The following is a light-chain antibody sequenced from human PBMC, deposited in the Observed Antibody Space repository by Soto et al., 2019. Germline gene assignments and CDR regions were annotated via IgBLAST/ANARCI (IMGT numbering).Light chain of an antibody. CDR2: DTS. V-gene: IGKV3-11*01. CDR3: QQRTNWPRSFT. CDR1: QSVSSY. J-gene: IGKJ3*01. Sequence: EIVLTQSPATLSLSPGERATLSCRASQSVSSYLAWYQQKPGQAPRLLIYDTSKRATGIPARFSGSGSGTDFTLTISSLEPEDFGVYYCQQRTNWPRSFTFGPGTKVDIK.